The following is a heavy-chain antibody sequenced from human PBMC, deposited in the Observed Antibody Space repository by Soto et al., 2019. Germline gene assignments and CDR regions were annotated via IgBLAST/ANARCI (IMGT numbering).Heavy chain of an antibody. J-gene: IGHJ5*02. CDR1: GGSINNNFW. CDR2: IYQTGSI. CDR3: VRVNDNYPFSNKWSLDP. V-gene: IGHV4-4*02. D-gene: IGHD3-3*01. Sequence: SETLSLTCAVSGGSINNNFWSWVRQPPGKGLEWIGEIYQTGSINYNPSLRSRVTISVDKSKNQLSLKVDSVTAADTAFYYCVRVNDNYPFSNKWSLDPCRQGPLVTVSS.